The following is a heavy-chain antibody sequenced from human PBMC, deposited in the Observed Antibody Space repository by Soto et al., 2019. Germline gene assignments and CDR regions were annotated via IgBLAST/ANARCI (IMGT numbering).Heavy chain of an antibody. Sequence: SQSLSLSCAISGDSVSTNSATWDWIRQFSSTGLEWLGRTYYRANWYTDYAVTVKGRITISPDTSNNQLSLQLNSVTPDDTAVYYCARLIGNSWLDSWGQGTLATLS. CDR2: TYYRANWYT. J-gene: IGHJ5*01. D-gene: IGHD2-8*01. CDR3: ARLIGNSWLDS. V-gene: IGHV6-1*01. CDR1: GDSVSTNSAT.